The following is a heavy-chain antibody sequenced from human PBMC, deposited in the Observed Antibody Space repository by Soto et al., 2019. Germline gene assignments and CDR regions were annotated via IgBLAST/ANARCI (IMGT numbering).Heavy chain of an antibody. V-gene: IGHV5-10-1*01. J-gene: IGHJ6*02. Sequence: PGESLKISCQGSGYSFTTCWISWVRQMPGKGLEWMGKIDPGDSSTNYSPSFRGHITISVDRSINTAHLQFSSLKAADTAVYYCARLEKWYYNYYGLDVWGQGTMVTVSS. CDR1: GYSFTTCW. D-gene: IGHD1-26*01. CDR3: ARLEKWYYNYYGLDV. CDR2: IDPGDSST.